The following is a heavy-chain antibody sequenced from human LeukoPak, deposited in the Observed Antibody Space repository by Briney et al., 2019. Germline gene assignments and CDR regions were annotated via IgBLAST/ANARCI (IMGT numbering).Heavy chain of an antibody. CDR1: GGSISSSNW. CDR3: ARPDYYDSSGYPKGDAFDI. J-gene: IGHJ3*02. D-gene: IGHD3-22*01. V-gene: IGHV4-4*02. Sequence: PSGTLSLTCAVSGGSISSSNWWSWVRQPPGKGLEWIGEIYHSGSTNYNPSLKSRVTISVDKSKNQFSLKLSSVTAADTAVYYCARPDYYDSSGYPKGDAFDIWGQGTMVTVSS. CDR2: IYHSGST.